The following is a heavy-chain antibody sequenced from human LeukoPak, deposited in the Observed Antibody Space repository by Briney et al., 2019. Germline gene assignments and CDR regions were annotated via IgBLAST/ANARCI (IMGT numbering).Heavy chain of an antibody. CDR2: INHSGST. CDR1: GGSFSGYY. J-gene: IGHJ3*02. Sequence: PSETLSLTCAVYGGSFSGYYWSWIRQPPGQGLEWIGEINHSGSTNYNPSLKSRVTIPVDTSKNQFSLKLSSVTAADTAVYYCARWELLPAFDIWGQGTMVTVSS. D-gene: IGHD1-26*01. CDR3: ARWELLPAFDI. V-gene: IGHV4-34*01.